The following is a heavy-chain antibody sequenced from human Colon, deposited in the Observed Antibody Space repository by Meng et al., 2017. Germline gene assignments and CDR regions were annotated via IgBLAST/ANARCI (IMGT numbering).Heavy chain of an antibody. V-gene: IGHV1-3*01. Sequence: QVQLVRSAAEVKKPGASVKVSCKASGSTLSSYAVHWVRQAPGQRLEWMGWINLGNGNTKYSQNFQGRVTITRDTSASTAYMELSSLTSEDTAVYYCTSPIYWGQGTLVTVSS. CDR1: GSTLSSYA. D-gene: IGHD3-9*01. J-gene: IGHJ4*02. CDR2: INLGNGNT. CDR3: TSPIY.